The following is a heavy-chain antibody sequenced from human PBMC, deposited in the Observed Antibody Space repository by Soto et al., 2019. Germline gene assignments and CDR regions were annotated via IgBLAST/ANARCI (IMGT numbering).Heavy chain of an antibody. D-gene: IGHD6-13*01. Sequence: QVQLVESGGGVVQPGRSLRLSCAASGFTFSSYGMHWVRQAPGKGLEWVAVIWYDGSNKYYADSVKGRFTISRDNSKNTLYLQMNSLRAEDTAVYYCARDPGRLQQLTRSSFYFDYWVQGTLVTVSS. CDR2: IWYDGSNK. CDR1: GFTFSSYG. J-gene: IGHJ4*02. CDR3: ARDPGRLQQLTRSSFYFDY. V-gene: IGHV3-33*01.